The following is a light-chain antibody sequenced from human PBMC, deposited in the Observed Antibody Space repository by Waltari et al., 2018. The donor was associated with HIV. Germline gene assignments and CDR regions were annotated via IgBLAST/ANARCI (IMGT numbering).Light chain of an antibody. J-gene: IGLJ1*01. V-gene: IGLV1-44*01. CDR3: EAWDDSLNGFV. CDR1: SSNIGKNS. CDR2: ING. Sequence: QSVLTQPPSASGTPGQSVTISCSGSSSNIGKNSVHWYQQLPGAAPKVLIYINGQRPSGVPDRFSGSKSGTSAALAITGLHSEDEADYYCEAWDDSLNGFVFGTGTKVTV.